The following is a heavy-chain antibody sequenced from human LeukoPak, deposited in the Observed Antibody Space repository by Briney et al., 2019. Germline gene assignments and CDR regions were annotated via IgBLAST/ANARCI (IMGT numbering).Heavy chain of an antibody. V-gene: IGHV4-34*01. CDR3: ARGVQWTSYYYYYYMDV. Sequence: SETLSLTCAVYGGSFSGYYWSWIRQPPGKGLEWIGEINHSGSTNYNPSLKSRVTISVDTSKNQFSLKLNSVTAADTAVYYCARGVQWTSYYYYYYMDVWGKGTTVTVSS. CDR2: INHSGST. D-gene: IGHD6-19*01. J-gene: IGHJ6*03. CDR1: GGSFSGYY.